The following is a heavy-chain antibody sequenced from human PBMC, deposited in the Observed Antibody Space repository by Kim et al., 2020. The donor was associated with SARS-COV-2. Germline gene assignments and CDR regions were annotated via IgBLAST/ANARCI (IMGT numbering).Heavy chain of an antibody. CDR3: ASLITIFGVVTPLDV. D-gene: IGHD3-3*01. Sequence: DSVKGRFTISRDNAKNSLYLQMNSLRAEDTAVYYCASLITIFGVVTPLDVWGQGTTVTVSS. J-gene: IGHJ6*02. V-gene: IGHV3-48*03.